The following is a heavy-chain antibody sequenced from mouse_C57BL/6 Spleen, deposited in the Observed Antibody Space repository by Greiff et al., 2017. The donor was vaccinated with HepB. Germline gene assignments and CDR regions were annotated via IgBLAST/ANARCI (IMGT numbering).Heavy chain of an antibody. CDR1: GYTFTSYW. J-gene: IGHJ4*01. V-gene: IGHV1-59*01. D-gene: IGHD2-3*01. Sequence: QVQLKQPGAELVRPGTSVKLSCKASGYTFTSYWLHWVKQRPGQGLEWIGVIDPSDSYTNYNQKFKGKATLTVETSSSTAYMQLSSLTSEDSAVYYCARSYDGYYKAMDYWGQGTSVTVSS. CDR3: ARSYDGYYKAMDY. CDR2: IDPSDSYT.